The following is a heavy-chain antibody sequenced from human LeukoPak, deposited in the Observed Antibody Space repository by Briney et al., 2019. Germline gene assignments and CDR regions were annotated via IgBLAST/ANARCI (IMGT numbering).Heavy chain of an antibody. Sequence: GGSLILSCAASGFTFSSYSMNWVRQAPGKGLEWVSSISSSSSYIYYADSVKGRFTISRDNSKNTLYLQMNSLRAEDTAVYYCAKGSQITMVRGEGDHWGQGTLVTVSS. CDR1: GFTFSSYS. V-gene: IGHV3-21*04. CDR3: AKGSQITMVRGEGDH. J-gene: IGHJ4*02. CDR2: ISSSSSYI. D-gene: IGHD3-10*01.